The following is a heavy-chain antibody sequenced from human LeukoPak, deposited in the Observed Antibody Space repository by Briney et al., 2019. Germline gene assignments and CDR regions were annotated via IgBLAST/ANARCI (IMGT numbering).Heavy chain of an antibody. D-gene: IGHD3-3*01. CDR3: ARESNYDFWSGYYPLYYFDY. CDR2: IWYDGSNI. J-gene: IGHJ4*02. Sequence: HAGGSLRLSCAASGFTFSSYGMHWVRQAPGKGLEWVAVIWYDGSNIYYADSVKGRFTISRDNSKNTLYLQMNSLRAEDTAVYYCARESNYDFWSGYYPLYYFDYWGQGTLVTVSS. V-gene: IGHV3-33*01. CDR1: GFTFSSYG.